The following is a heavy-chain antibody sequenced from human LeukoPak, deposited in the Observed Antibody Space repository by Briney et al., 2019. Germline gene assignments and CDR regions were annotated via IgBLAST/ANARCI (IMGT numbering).Heavy chain of an antibody. D-gene: IGHD5-12*01. CDR1: RFTFNSYA. J-gene: IGHJ4*02. V-gene: IGHV3-23*01. Sequence: GGSLRLSCAASRFTFNSYAMSWVRQAPGKGLEWVSVVGGSNGITFYVGSVKGRFTISRDNSKDTLYLQMNSLRAEDTAVYYCARNENSGWGYFDYWGQGTLVTVSS. CDR2: VGGSNGIT. CDR3: ARNENSGWGYFDY.